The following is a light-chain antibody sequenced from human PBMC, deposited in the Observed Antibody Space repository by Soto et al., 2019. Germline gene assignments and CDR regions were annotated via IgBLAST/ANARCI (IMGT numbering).Light chain of an antibody. V-gene: IGKV3-15*01. CDR3: QHYNNWPPIT. J-gene: IGKJ5*01. CDR2: GAS. CDR1: QSVSSN. Sequence: EIVMTQSPATLSVSPGERATLSCRASQSVSSNLAWYQHKPGQAPRLLIYGASTRAPGIPARFSGSGSGTEFTLTISSLQSEDFAVYYCQHYNNWPPITFGQGTRLEIK.